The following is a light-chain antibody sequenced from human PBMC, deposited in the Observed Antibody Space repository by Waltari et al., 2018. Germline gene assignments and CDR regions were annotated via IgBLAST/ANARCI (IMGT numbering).Light chain of an antibody. CDR1: SSDVGGYNY. V-gene: IGLV2-8*01. J-gene: IGLJ2*01. Sequence: QSALTQPPSASGSPGQPVPISCTGTSSDVGGYNYVSWYQQHPGKAPKLMIYEVSKRPSGVPDRFSGSKSGNTASLTVSGLQAEDEAEYYCSSYAGSNIVFGGGTKLTVL. CDR2: EVS. CDR3: SSYAGSNIV.